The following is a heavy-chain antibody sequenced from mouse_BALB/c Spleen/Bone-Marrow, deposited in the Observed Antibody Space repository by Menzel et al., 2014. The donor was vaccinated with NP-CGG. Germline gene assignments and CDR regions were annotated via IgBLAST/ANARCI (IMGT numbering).Heavy chain of an antibody. V-gene: IGHV1-4*01. CDR1: GYTFTRYT. D-gene: IGHD1-1*01. CDR3: TIRSYAMDY. J-gene: IGHJ4*01. CDR2: IIPSSGYT. Sequence: VQLVESGAELARPGASVKMSCQASGYTFTRYTMHWEKQRPGQGLEWIGYIIPSSGYTNYNQKFKDKATLTADKSSSTAYMHPSSLTSEDSAVYYCTIRSYAMDYWGQGTSVTVSS.